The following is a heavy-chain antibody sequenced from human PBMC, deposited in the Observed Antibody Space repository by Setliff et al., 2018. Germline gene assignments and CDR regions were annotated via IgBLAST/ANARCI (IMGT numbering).Heavy chain of an antibody. V-gene: IGHV1-46*01. CDR3: ARGLIVLPGPSGDMGYFDY. J-gene: IGHJ4*02. Sequence: GASVKVSCKASGGTFSSYAISWVRQAPGQGLEWMGMINPSGGYTIYAQKFQGRVTMTRDTSTSTVYLELSSLRSEDTAVYYCARGLIVLPGPSGDMGYFDYWGQGTLVTVSS. D-gene: IGHD2-8*01. CDR1: GGTFSSYA. CDR2: INPSGGYT.